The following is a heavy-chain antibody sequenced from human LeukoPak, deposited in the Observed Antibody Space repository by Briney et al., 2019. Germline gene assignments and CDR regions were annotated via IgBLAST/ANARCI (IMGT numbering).Heavy chain of an antibody. CDR1: GGSISSSSYY. D-gene: IGHD3-3*01. J-gene: IGHJ4*02. Sequence: SETLSLTCTVSGGSISSSSYYWGWIRQPPGKGLEWIGSIYYSGSTYYNPSLKSRVTISVDTSKNQFSLKLSSVTVADTAVYYCARGWPGYDFWSGYYTGFDYWGQGTLVTVSS. V-gene: IGHV4-39*07. CDR2: IYYSGST. CDR3: ARGWPGYDFWSGYYTGFDY.